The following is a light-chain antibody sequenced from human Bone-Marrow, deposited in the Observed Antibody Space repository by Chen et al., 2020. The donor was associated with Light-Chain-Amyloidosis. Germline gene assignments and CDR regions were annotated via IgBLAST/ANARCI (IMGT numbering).Light chain of an antibody. CDR3: SSYTIPNTLV. CDR1: SSDVGGDNH. V-gene: IGLV2-14*01. Sequence: QSALTQPASVSGSPGQSITISCTGTSSDVGGDNHVSWYQQHPDKAPKLMIYEVTNRPSWVPDRFSGSKSDTTDYLPIAGLQNEDEADYFCSSYTIPNTLVFGSGTRVTVL. J-gene: IGLJ1*01. CDR2: EVT.